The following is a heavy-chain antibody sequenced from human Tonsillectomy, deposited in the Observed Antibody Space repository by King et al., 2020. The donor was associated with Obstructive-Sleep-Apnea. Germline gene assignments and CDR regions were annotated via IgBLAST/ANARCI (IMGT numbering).Heavy chain of an antibody. D-gene: IGHD4-17*01. J-gene: IGHJ4*02. CDR3: ARDDYGDYGRSLGGFGY. CDR2: IYHSGST. V-gene: IGHV4-38-2*02. Sequence: QLQESGPGLVKPSETLSLTCTVSGYSINTGYYWGWIRQPPGKGLEWIGSIYHSGSTYYNPSLKSRVTISVDTSKNQFSLKLSSVIAADTAVYYCARDDYGDYGRSLGGFGYWGQGTLVTVSS. CDR1: GYSINTGYY.